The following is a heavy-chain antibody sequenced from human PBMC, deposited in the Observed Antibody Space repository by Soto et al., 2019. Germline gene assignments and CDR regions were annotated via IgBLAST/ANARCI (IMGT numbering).Heavy chain of an antibody. CDR3: ARKVGATTSYYYYGMDV. D-gene: IGHD1-26*01. V-gene: IGHV1-18*01. Sequence: ASVKVSCKASGYTFTSYGISWVRQAPGQGLEWMGWISAYNGNTNYAQKLQGRVTMTIDTSTSTAYMELRSLRSDDTAVYYCARKVGATTSYYYYGMDVWGQGTTVTVSS. CDR1: GYTFTSYG. CDR2: ISAYNGNT. J-gene: IGHJ6*02.